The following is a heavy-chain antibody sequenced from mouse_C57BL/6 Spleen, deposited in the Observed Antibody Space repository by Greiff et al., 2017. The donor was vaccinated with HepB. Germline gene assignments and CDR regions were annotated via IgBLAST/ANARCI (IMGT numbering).Heavy chain of an antibody. CDR1: GYTFTSYW. D-gene: IGHD2-4*01. CDR3: ARGAYYDYDDEVAY. V-gene: IGHV1-72*01. CDR2: IDPNSGGT. J-gene: IGHJ3*01. Sequence: VKQSCKASGYTFTSYWMHWVKQRPGRGLEWIGRIDPNSGGTKYNEKFKSKATLTVDKPSSTAYMQLSSLTSEDSAVYYCARGAYYDYDDEVAYWGQGTLVTVSA.